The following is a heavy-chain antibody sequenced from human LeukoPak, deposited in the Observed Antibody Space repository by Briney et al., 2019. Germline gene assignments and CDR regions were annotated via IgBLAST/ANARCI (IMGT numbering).Heavy chain of an antibody. V-gene: IGHV4-59*08. J-gene: IGHJ4*02. CDR3: ARMEGEMATIL. Sequence: PSETLSLTRTVSGGPISSYYWSWIRQPPGKGLEWIGYIYYSGSTNYNPSLKSRVTISVDTSKNQFSLKLSSVTAADTAVYYCARMEGEMATILWGQGTLVTVSS. CDR1: GGPISSYY. CDR2: IYYSGST. D-gene: IGHD5-24*01.